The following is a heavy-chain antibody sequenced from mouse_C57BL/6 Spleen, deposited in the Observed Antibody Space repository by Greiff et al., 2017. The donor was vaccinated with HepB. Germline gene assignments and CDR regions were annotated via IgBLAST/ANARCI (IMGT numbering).Heavy chain of an antibody. CDR1: GYTFTSYW. V-gene: IGHV1-55*01. CDR3: ARLGLGREYLDY. D-gene: IGHD4-1*01. Sequence: VQLQESGAELVKPGASVKMSCKASGYTFTSYWITWVKQRPGQGLEWIGDIYPGSGSTNYNEKFKSKATLTVDTSSSTAYMQLSSLTSEDSAVYYCARLGLGREYLDYWGQGTTLTVSS. J-gene: IGHJ2*01. CDR2: IYPGSGST.